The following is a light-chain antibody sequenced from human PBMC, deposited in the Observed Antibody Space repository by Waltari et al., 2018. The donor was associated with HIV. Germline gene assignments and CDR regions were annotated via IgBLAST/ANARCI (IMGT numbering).Light chain of an antibody. Sequence: DIVLTQSPETLSVSLGERAAVHCKSKRSVLSSSNNENFFGWYQHRPGQPPSLLFSGASIRASGVPARFSASGSETDFTLTIDDLQPDDLAVYFCQQYYSTPTFG. J-gene: IGKJ3*01. CDR3: QQYYSTPT. V-gene: IGKV4-1*01. CDR2: GAS. CDR1: RSVLSSSNNENF.